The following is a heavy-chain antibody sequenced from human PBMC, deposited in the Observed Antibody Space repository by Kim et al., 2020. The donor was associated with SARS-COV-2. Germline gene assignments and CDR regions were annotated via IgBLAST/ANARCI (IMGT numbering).Heavy chain of an antibody. V-gene: IGHV1-8*01. CDR1: GYTFTSYD. CDR3: ARRFVEGGVRNLGC. Sequence: ASVKVSCKASGYTFTSYDINWVRQATGQGLEWMGWMNPNSGNTGYAQKFQGRVTMTRNTSISTDYMELSSLRSEDTAVYYCARRFVEGGVRNLGCWGQGTLVTVSS. CDR2: MNPNSGNT. J-gene: IGHJ4*02. D-gene: IGHD3-16*01.